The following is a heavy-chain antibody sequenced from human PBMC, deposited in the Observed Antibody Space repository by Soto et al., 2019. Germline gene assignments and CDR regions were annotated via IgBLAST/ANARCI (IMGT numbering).Heavy chain of an antibody. CDR3: ARGGGFYDDAFDI. Sequence: QVQLQESGPGLVKPSEILSLTCTVSGGSISSYYWSWIRQPPGKGLEWIGYVYYSDSTNYNPSLKSRLTISVDTSKNQFSLKLTSVTAADTAIYYCARGGGFYDDAFDIWGQGTMVTVSS. CDR1: GGSISSYY. D-gene: IGHD3-16*01. J-gene: IGHJ3*02. V-gene: IGHV4-59*01. CDR2: VYYSDST.